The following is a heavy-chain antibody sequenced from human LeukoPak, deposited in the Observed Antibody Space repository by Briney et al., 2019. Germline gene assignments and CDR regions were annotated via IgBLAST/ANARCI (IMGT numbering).Heavy chain of an antibody. Sequence: GGSLRLSCAASGFTFSDYYMSWIRQAPGKGLEWVSYISSSGSTIYYADSVKGRFTISRDNAKHSPYLQMNRLRAEDTAVYYCARDPPRGYSGYEQEGYWGQGTLVTVSS. CDR1: GFTFSDYY. D-gene: IGHD5-12*01. V-gene: IGHV3-11*01. CDR2: ISSSGSTI. CDR3: ARDPPRGYSGYEQEGY. J-gene: IGHJ4*02.